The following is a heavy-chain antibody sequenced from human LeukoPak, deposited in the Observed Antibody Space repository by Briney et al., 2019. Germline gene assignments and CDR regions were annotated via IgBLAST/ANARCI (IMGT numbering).Heavy chain of an antibody. CDR3: AREYYGDPNYDY. D-gene: IGHD4-17*01. J-gene: IGHJ4*02. CDR2: IKQDGSEK. Sequence: GGSLRLSCAASGFTFSSYWMSWVRQAPGKGLEWVANIKQDGSEKHYVDSVKGRFTISRDNAKNSLYLQMSSLRAEDTAVYYCAREYYGDPNYDYWGQGTLVTVSS. V-gene: IGHV3-7*03. CDR1: GFTFSSYW.